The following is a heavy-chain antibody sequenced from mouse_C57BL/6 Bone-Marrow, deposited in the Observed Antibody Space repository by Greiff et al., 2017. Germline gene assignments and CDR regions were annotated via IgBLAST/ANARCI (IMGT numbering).Heavy chain of an antibody. CDR2: ISSGSSTI. J-gene: IGHJ2*01. CDR3: ARLGLDY. D-gene: IGHD4-1*01. Sequence: EVKLMESGGGLVKPGGSLKLSCAASGFTFSDYGMHWVRQAPEKGLEWVAYISSGSSTIYYADTVKGRFTISRDNAKSTLFLQMTSLRSEDTAMYYCARLGLDYWGQGTTLTVSS. V-gene: IGHV5-17*01. CDR1: GFTFSDYG.